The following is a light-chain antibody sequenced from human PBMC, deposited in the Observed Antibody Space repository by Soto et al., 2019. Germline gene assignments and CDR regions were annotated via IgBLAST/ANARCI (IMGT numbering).Light chain of an antibody. Sequence: QSALSQPASVSGSPGQSITISCTGTSSDVGGFEYVSWYQHQPGKAPKLIIYDVTKRPSGVSNRFSGSKSGNTASLTISGIQAEDEGDYYCGSITRSSPSAFGTGTKVT. CDR1: SSDVGGFEY. V-gene: IGLV2-14*01. CDR3: GSITRSSPSA. J-gene: IGLJ1*01. CDR2: DVT.